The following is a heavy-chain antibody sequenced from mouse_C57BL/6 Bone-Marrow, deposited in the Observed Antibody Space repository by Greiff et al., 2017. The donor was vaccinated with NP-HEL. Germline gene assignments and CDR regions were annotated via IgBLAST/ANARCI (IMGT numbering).Heavy chain of an antibody. D-gene: IGHD2-3*01. CDR1: DSEVFPIAY. CDR3: ARGTRYDGPHYFDY. V-gene: IGHV15-2*01. CDR2: ILPSIGRT. J-gene: IGHJ2*01. Sequence: QVQLQQSGSELRSPGSSVKLSCKDFDSEVFPIAYMSWVRQKPGHGFEWIGGILPSIGRTIYGEKFEDKATLDADTLSNTAYLELNSLTSEDSAIYYCARGTRYDGPHYFDYWGQGTTLTVSS.